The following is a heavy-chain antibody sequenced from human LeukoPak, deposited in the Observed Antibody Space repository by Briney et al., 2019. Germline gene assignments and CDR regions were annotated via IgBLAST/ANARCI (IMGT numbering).Heavy chain of an antibody. CDR3: AREGGLREYYFDY. J-gene: IGHJ4*02. CDR2: IYYSGST. D-gene: IGHD3-16*01. Sequence: SETLSLTCAVYGGSFSGYYWSWIRQPPGKGLEWIGYIYYSGSTNYNPSLKSRVTISVDTSKNQFSLKLSSVTAADTAVYYCAREGGLREYYFDYWGQGTLVTVSS. CDR1: GGSFSGYY. V-gene: IGHV4-59*01.